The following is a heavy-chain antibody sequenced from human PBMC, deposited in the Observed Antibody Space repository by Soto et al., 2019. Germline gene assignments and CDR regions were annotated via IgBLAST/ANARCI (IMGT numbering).Heavy chain of an antibody. Sequence: QVQLQESGPGLVKPSQTLSLTCTVSGGSISSRTSYWSWIRQHPGKGLEWIGYIYYGGDSFYNPSLKNRFTKADNTTRTPFSLKLNSVTAADTALYFGAREGGGGVDCWGQGTLVTVAS. J-gene: IGHJ4*02. V-gene: IGHV4-31*03. CDR2: IYYGGDS. CDR3: AREGGGGVDC. D-gene: IGHD1-26*01. CDR1: GGSISSRTSY.